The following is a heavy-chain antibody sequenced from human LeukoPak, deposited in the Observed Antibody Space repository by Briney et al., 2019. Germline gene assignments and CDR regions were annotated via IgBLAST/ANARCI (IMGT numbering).Heavy chain of an antibody. V-gene: IGHV3-30*04. D-gene: IGHD3-22*01. Sequence: GRSLRLSCAASGFTFSSYAMHWVRQAPGKGLEWVAVISYDGGNKYYADSVKGRFTISRDNSKDTLYLQMNSLRAEDTAVYYCARDHPYYYDSSGYRYYYYYYMDVWGKGTTVTVSS. CDR1: GFTFSSYA. J-gene: IGHJ6*03. CDR2: ISYDGGNK. CDR3: ARDHPYYYDSSGYRYYYYYYMDV.